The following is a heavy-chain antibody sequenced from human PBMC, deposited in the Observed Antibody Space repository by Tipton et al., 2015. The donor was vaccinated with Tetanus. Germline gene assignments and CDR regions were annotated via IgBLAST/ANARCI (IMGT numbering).Heavy chain of an antibody. CDR2: VDPRDSQA. Sequence: QLVQSGAEVGKPGESLKISCQGSGYNFSHYSIGWVRQMPGRGLEWMGIVDPRDSQATYGPSFQGQVTISADRSINVAYLQWGSLKASDTGLYYCARRRSAVLSGGYHWYFDLWGRGTLVGVSS. V-gene: IGHV5-51*01. D-gene: IGHD2-15*01. CDR3: ARRRSAVLSGGYHWYFDL. J-gene: IGHJ2*01. CDR1: GYNFSHYS.